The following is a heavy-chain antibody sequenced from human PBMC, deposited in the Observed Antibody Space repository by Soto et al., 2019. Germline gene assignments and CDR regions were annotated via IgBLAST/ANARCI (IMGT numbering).Heavy chain of an antibody. D-gene: IGHD3-9*01. CDR2: INPNSCGT. J-gene: IGHJ5*02. CDR1: GYTXTGYY. CDR3: ARALEDTYYDILTGLGWFDP. Sequence: SXKVCFEASGYTXTGYYMHWVRQAPGQGLEWMGWINPNSCGTNYAQKFQGMVTMTRDTSISTAYMGLSRLISDDKSVYYCARALEDTYYDILTGLGWFDPWGQATLVTVSS. V-gene: IGHV1-2*02.